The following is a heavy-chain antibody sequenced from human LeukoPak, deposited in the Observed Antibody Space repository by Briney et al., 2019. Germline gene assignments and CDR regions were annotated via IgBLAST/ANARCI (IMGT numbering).Heavy chain of an antibody. CDR1: GGSMSSGGYY. CDR2: IYYSGST. CDR3: ARDRPRYCSSTSCYEGGMDAFDI. Sequence: SQTLSLTCTVSGGSMSSGGYYWSWIRQHPGKGLEWIGYIYYSGSTYYNPSLKSRVTISVDTSKNQFSLKLSSVTAADTAVYYCARDRPRYCSSTSCYEGGMDAFDIWGQGTMVTVSS. V-gene: IGHV4-31*03. D-gene: IGHD2-2*01. J-gene: IGHJ3*02.